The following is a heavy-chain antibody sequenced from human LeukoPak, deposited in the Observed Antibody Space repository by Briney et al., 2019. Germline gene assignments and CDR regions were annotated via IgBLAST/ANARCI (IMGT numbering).Heavy chain of an antibody. CDR3: ASARLYSSSWYCYFDY. V-gene: IGHV3-48*03. CDR2: ISSGGTTI. Sequence: GGSLRLSCAASGMSFSSYEMNWVRQAPGKGLEWVSYISSGGTTIYYADSVKGRFTISRDNAKNSLYLQMNNLGAEDTAVYYCASARLYSSSWYCYFDYWGRGTLVTVSP. J-gene: IGHJ4*02. CDR1: GMSFSSYE. D-gene: IGHD6-13*01.